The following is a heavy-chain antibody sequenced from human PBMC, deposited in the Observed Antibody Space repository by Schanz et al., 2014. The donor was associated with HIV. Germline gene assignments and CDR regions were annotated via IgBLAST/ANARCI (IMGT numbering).Heavy chain of an antibody. J-gene: IGHJ4*02. V-gene: IGHV1-69*13. CDR2: IIPLFDTA. CDR3: ATCGYGSDPAYFDN. D-gene: IGHD6-25*01. CDR1: GYTFSNYG. Sequence: QVQLVQSGGEVKKPGGSVMLSCKASGYTFSNYGVSWVRQAPGQGLEWMGGIIPLFDTANYAQRFQGRVTISADESTSTAYMELTSLRSEDTAVYFCATCGYGSDPAYFDNWGQGTQVTVSS.